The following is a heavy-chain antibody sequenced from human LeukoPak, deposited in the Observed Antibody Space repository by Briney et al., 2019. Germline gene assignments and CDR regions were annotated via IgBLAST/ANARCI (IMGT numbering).Heavy chain of an antibody. CDR3: AREILGDCSSTSCYLGY. CDR2: IYSGGST. V-gene: IGHV3-66*02. CDR1: GFTVSSNY. J-gene: IGHJ4*02. D-gene: IGHD2-2*01. Sequence: GGSLRLSCAASGFTVSSNYMSWVRQAPGKGLEWVSVIYSGGSTYFADSVKGRFTISRDNSKNTLYVQMNSLRAEDTAVYYCAREILGDCSSTSCYLGYWGQGTLVTVSS.